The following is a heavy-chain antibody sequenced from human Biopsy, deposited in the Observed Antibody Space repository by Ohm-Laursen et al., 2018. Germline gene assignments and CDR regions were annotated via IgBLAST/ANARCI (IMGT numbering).Heavy chain of an antibody. CDR3: AKGQDLRGGAEYFRH. Sequence: ASVKVSCKASGYTFTGQYLHWVRQVPGQGLEWMGWINPHSGTTKFAQDFRGRVTMTRDTSITTAYMELRRLRSDDTAVYYCAKGQDLRGGAEYFRHWGQGALVTVSS. D-gene: IGHD2-15*01. V-gene: IGHV1-2*02. J-gene: IGHJ1*01. CDR1: GYTFTGQY. CDR2: INPHSGTT.